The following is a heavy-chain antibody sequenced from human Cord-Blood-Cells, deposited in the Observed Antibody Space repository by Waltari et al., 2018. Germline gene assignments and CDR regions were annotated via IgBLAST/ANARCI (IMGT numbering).Heavy chain of an antibody. V-gene: IGHV4-31*03. CDR2: TYYSGRT. CDR3: ARVPAKTGDVRRDLDY. Sequence: QVQLQESGPGLVKPSQTLSLTCTVSGGSISSVGYYWSWIRQHPGEGLEWIGYTYYSGRTDYNPSRKSRVTISVDTSKNQFSLKRSSVTAADTAVYYCARVPAKTGDVRRDLDYWGQGTLVTVSS. CDR1: GGSISSVGYY. J-gene: IGHJ4*02. D-gene: IGHD7-27*01.